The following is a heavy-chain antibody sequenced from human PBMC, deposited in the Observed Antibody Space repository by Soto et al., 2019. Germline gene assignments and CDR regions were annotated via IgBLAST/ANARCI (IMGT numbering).Heavy chain of an antibody. J-gene: IGHJ4*02. D-gene: IGHD3-22*01. Sequence: QVQLVQSGAEVKKPGASVKVSCKASGYTFITYGVSWVRHAPGQGLDWLGWISTYNGNTRYAERLQGRVTMTTDTTTNTAYMELRNLRSDDTAVYYCARGPTDYYDNSANYFLDYWGQGTLVNVSS. CDR1: GYTFITYG. V-gene: IGHV1-18*01. CDR3: ARGPTDYYDNSANYFLDY. CDR2: ISTYNGNT.